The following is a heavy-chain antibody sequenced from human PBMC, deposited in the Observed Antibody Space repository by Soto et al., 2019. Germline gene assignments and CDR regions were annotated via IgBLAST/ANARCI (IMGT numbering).Heavy chain of an antibody. CDR2: IYYSGST. CDR1: GGSISSYY. Sequence: SETLSLTCTVSGGSISSYYWSWIRQPPGKGLEWIGYIYYSGSTNYNPSLKSRVTISVDTSKNQFSLKLSSVTAADTAVYYCARGGIAAVSNYYYYYGMDVWGQGTTVIVSS. D-gene: IGHD6-13*01. J-gene: IGHJ6*02. CDR3: ARGGIAAVSNYYYYYGMDV. V-gene: IGHV4-59*01.